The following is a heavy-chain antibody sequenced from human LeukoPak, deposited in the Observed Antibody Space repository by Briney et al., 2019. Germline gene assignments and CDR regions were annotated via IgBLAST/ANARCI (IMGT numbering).Heavy chain of an antibody. Sequence: GGSLRLSCAASGFTVSSNFMSWVRQAPGKGLEWVSVIYSGGSTYYADSVKGRFTISRDNSKNTLYFQMNSLRAEDTAVYYCARSYYYDSSGPNAFDIWGQGTMVTVSS. J-gene: IGHJ3*02. CDR3: ARSYYYDSSGPNAFDI. CDR2: IYSGGST. CDR1: GFTVSSNF. V-gene: IGHV3-53*01. D-gene: IGHD3-22*01.